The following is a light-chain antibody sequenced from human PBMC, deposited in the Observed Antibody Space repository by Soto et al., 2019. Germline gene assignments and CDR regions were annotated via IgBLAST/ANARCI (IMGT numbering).Light chain of an antibody. V-gene: IGKV3-20*01. J-gene: IGKJ1*01. CDR3: QQYDTSPQT. CDR2: GAS. CDR1: QSVTSD. Sequence: EILLMQSPDTLSLSPGEIATLSFSASQSVTSDLAWYQQKPGQPPRLLIYGASNRATGIPDRFSGSGSRTDFSLSISGLEPEDFAVYYCQQYDTSPQTFGQGTKVDIK.